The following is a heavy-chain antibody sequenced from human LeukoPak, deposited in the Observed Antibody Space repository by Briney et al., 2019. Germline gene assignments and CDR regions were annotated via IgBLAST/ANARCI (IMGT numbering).Heavy chain of an antibody. D-gene: IGHD3-10*01. J-gene: IGHJ4*02. CDR3: AKEEWFGELLSDY. CDR1: GFTFSSYG. CDR2: ISTDGSQK. V-gene: IGHV3-30*18. Sequence: PGGSLRLSCAASGFTFSSYGMHWVRQAPGKGLEWVAVISTDGSQKFYADSVKGRFTISRDNSKNTLYLQMNSLRAEDTAVYYCAKEEWFGELLSDYWGQGTLVTVSS.